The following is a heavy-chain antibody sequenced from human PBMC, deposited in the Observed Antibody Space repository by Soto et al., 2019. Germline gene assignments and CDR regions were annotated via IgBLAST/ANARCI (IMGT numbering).Heavy chain of an antibody. CDR2: IYHSGST. Sequence: PSETLSLTCAVSGGSISSSNWWSWVRQPPGKGLEWIGEIYHSGSTNYNPSLKSRVTISVDKSKNQFSLKLSSVTAADTAVYYCARGDLPRYYYYYGMDVWGQGTTVPSP. CDR3: ARGDLPRYYYYYGMDV. V-gene: IGHV4-4*02. CDR1: GGSISSSNW. J-gene: IGHJ6*02.